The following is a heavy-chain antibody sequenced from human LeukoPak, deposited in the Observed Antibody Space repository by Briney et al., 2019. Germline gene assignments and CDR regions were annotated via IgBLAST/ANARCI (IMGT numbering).Heavy chain of an antibody. CDR3: ARVVAATSWFAP. J-gene: IGHJ5*02. Sequence: SETLSLTCTVSGGAITSYYWSWNRQPPGKGLEWIGYIYYSGSSSYNRSLRSRVTISVDASRKHFSLKVTSVTAADTAVYYCARVVAATSWFAPWGQRPFGTVSS. D-gene: IGHD2-15*01. V-gene: IGHV4-59*01. CDR1: GGAITSYY. CDR2: IYYSGSS.